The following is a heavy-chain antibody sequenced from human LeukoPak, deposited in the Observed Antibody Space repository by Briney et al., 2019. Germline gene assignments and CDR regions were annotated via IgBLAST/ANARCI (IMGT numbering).Heavy chain of an antibody. Sequence: PGGSLRLSCAASGFTFSSDGMNWVRQAPGKGLEWVSYISSSSSTIYYADSVKGRFTISRANAKNSLYLQMNSLRAEDTAVYYCARDGGGYDRTNYFDYWGQGTLVTVSS. CDR2: ISSSSSTI. CDR3: ARDGGGYDRTNYFDY. J-gene: IGHJ4*02. D-gene: IGHD5-12*01. V-gene: IGHV3-48*01. CDR1: GFTFSSDG.